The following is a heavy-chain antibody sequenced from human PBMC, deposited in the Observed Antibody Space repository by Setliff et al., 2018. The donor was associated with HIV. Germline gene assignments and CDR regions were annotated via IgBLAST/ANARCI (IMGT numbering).Heavy chain of an antibody. CDR3: ARQGGYSGYGFYYYYYYMDV. CDR1: GYSISSGYY. Sequence: PSETLSLTCAVSGYSISSGYYWGWVRQPPGKGLEWIGSIYHSGSTYYNPSLKSRVTISVDTSKNQFSLKLSSVTAADTAGYYCARQGGYSGYGFYYYYYYMDVWGKGTTVTVSS. CDR2: IYHSGST. D-gene: IGHD5-12*01. J-gene: IGHJ6*03. V-gene: IGHV4-38-2*01.